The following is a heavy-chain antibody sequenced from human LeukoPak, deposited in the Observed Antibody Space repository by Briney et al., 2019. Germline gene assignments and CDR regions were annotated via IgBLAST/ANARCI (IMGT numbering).Heavy chain of an antibody. CDR3: ARSSDGVVVASMDV. CDR1: GFTFSSYS. D-gene: IGHD2-15*01. CDR2: ISSSSSYI. J-gene: IGHJ6*02. V-gene: IGHV3-21*01. Sequence: GGSLRLSCAASGFTFSSYSMNWVRQAPGKGLEWVSSISSSSSYIYYADSVKGRFTISRDNAKNSLYLQMISLRAEDTAVYYCARSSDGVVVASMDVWGQGTAVTVSS.